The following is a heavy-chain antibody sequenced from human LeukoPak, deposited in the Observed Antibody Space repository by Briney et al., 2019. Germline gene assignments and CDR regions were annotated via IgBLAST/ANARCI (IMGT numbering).Heavy chain of an antibody. CDR2: IIPILGIA. Sequence: GASVKVSCKASGGTFSSYAISWVRQAPGQGLEWMGRIIPILGIANYAQKFQGRVTITADKSTSTAYMELSSLRSEDTAVYYCASSNCSSTSCYASWFDPWGQGTPVTVSS. CDR1: GGTFSSYA. J-gene: IGHJ5*02. D-gene: IGHD2-2*01. CDR3: ASSNCSSTSCYASWFDP. V-gene: IGHV1-69*04.